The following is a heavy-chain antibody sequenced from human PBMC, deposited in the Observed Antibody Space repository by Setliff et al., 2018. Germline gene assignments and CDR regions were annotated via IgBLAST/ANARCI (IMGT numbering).Heavy chain of an antibody. D-gene: IGHD2-15*01. CDR1: GGSISSSNYY. CDR3: ARILGYCSVGSCYVPY. Sequence: SETLSLTCTVSGGSISSSNYYWGWIRQPPGKGLEWIGNIYYGGSAYYNPSLKSRVTISVDTSKNQFSLKLSSVTAADTAMYYCARILGYCSVGSCYVPYWGQGTLVTVSS. J-gene: IGHJ4*02. V-gene: IGHV4-39*07. CDR2: IYYGGSA.